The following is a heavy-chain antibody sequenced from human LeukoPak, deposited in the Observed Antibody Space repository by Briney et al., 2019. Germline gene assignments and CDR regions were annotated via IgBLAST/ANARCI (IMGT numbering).Heavy chain of an antibody. CDR2: ISWNSGSI. CDR3: AKASSSYIFDY. CDR1: GFTFDDYA. D-gene: IGHD6-13*01. V-gene: IGHV3-9*01. J-gene: IGHJ4*02. Sequence: GGSLRLSCAASGFTFDDYAMHWVRQAPGKGLEWVSGISWNSGSIGYADSVKGRFTISRDNSKNTLYLQMNSLRAEDTAVYYCAKASSSYIFDYWGQGTLVTVSS.